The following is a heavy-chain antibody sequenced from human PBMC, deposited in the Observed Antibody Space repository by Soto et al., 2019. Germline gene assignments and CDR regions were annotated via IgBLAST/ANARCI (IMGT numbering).Heavy chain of an antibody. CDR3: TTDHPIQVLVMDRGVTQLG. CDR2: IKSKTAGGTT. V-gene: IGHV3-15*07. D-gene: IGHD3-10*01. J-gene: IGHJ6*02. CDR1: GFTFSNAW. Sequence: GGSLRLSCAASGFTFSNAWMNWVRQAPGQGPEWVGRIKSKTAGGTTDYAAPVKGRFTISRDDSKNPLYLQMNSLKTEDTAVYYCTTDHPIQVLVMDRGVTQLGWGQGTTVTGSS.